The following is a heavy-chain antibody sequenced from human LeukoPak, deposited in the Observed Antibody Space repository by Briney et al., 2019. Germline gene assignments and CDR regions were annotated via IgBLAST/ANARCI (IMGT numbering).Heavy chain of an antibody. V-gene: IGHV4-59*01. CDR2: IYYSGST. Sequence: PSETLSLTCTVSGGSISSYYWSWIRQPPGKGLEWIGYIYYSGSTNYNPSLKSRVTISVDTSKNQFSLKLSSVTAADTAVYYCARATRAYSGYETLYYFDYWGQGTLVTVSS. CDR3: ARATRAYSGYETLYYFDY. D-gene: IGHD5-12*01. J-gene: IGHJ4*02. CDR1: GGSISSYY.